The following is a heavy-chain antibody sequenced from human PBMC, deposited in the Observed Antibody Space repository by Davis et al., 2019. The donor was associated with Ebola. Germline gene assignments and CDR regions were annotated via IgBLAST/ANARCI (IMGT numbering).Heavy chain of an antibody. J-gene: IGHJ6*02. CDR2: INPSGGST. CDR1: GYTFTSYG. CDR3: ARGGSGAVAGLSYYYYYGMDV. D-gene: IGHD6-19*01. Sequence: ASVKVSCKASGYTFTSYGISWVRQAPGQGLEWMGIINPSGGSTNYAQKFQGRVTMTRDTSTSTVYMELSSLRSEDTAVYYCARGGSGAVAGLSYYYYYGMDVWGQGTTVTVSS. V-gene: IGHV1-46*01.